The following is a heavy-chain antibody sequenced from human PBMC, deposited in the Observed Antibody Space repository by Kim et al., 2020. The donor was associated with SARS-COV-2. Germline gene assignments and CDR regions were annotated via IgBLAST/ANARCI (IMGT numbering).Heavy chain of an antibody. CDR2: IGTAGDP. J-gene: IGHJ2*01. V-gene: IGHV3-13*05. Sequence: GGSLRLSCAASGFTFSSYDMHWVRQATGKGLEWVSAIGTAGDPYYPGSVKGRFTISRENAKNSLYLQMNSLRAGDTAVYYCARGRIEAYYYDSSGYGTYWYFDLWGRGTLVTVSS. CDR1: GFTFSSYD. CDR3: ARGRIEAYYYDSSGYGTYWYFDL. D-gene: IGHD3-22*01.